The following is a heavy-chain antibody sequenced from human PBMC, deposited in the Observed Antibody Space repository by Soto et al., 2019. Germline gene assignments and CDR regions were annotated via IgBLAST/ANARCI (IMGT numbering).Heavy chain of an antibody. CDR1: GFVFSIYG. CDR3: GIILSCSDGVCPDTIDD. Sequence: QVQLVESGGGVVQPGRSLRLSCAASGFVFSIYGMHWVRQAPGKGLEWVADISYDGSKKHYVDSVKGRFTISRDNPRNTLYLQMNSLRAEDTAVYYCGIILSCSDGVCPDTIDDWGQGTLVTVSS. V-gene: IGHV3-30*03. D-gene: IGHD2-8*01. CDR2: ISYDGSKK. J-gene: IGHJ4*02.